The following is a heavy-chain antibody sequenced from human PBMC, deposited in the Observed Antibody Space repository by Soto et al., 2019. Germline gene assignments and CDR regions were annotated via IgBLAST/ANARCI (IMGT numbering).Heavy chain of an antibody. CDR3: ATNSKSWQTTHGFSQ. V-gene: IGHV3-23*01. Sequence: PGGSLRLSCAASGFTFSSYAMSWVRQAPGKGLEWVSVISGDGGSTYYADSVKGRFTISRDNSKNTLYLQMNSLRAEDTAVDYCATNSKSWQTTHGFSQWGEVSGVTV. J-gene: IGHJ1*01. CDR1: GFTFSSYA. D-gene: IGHD4-4*01. CDR2: ISGDGGST.